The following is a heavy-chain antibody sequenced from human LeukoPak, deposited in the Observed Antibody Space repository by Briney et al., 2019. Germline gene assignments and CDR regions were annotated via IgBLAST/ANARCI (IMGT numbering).Heavy chain of an antibody. D-gene: IGHD6-13*01. V-gene: IGHV4-59*12. CDR3: ARVRVYSRAFDI. CDR1: GGSISSYY. Sequence: AETLSLTCTVSGGSISSYYWSWIRQPTGKGKVWIGNISYSGSTNYTPSLKSRVTISVDKAKNQFSLKLSSVTAADTAVYYCARVRVYSRAFDIWGQGTMVTVSS. J-gene: IGHJ3*02. CDR2: ISYSGST.